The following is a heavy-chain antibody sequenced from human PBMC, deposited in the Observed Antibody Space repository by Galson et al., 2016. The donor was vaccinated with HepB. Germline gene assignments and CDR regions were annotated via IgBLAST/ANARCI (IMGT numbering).Heavy chain of an antibody. CDR2: IRADGRNT. Sequence: SLRLSCAASGFTFSSYVLSWVRQPPGKGLEWVSAIRADGRNTYYADSVKGRFIISRDNSKNTVYLQMNSLRAEDTAVYYCAKDNYGDHALAYWGQGTLVTVSS. V-gene: IGHV3-23*01. CDR1: GFTFSSYV. J-gene: IGHJ4*02. CDR3: AKDNYGDHALAY. D-gene: IGHD4-17*01.